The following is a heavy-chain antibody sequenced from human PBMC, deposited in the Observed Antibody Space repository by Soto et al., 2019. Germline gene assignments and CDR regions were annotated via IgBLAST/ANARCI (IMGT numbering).Heavy chain of an antibody. V-gene: IGHV3-15*01. CDR1: GFTFSSYA. CDR2: ISYDGGTP. Sequence: GGSLRLSCAASGFTFSSYAMHWVRQAPGKGLEWVAVISYDGGTPDYAAPVKGRFTISRDDSEKTLYLQMDSLKTEDTAVYYCTTDANRYDSWTAYTFDYWGQGTLVTVSS. D-gene: IGHD3-3*01. J-gene: IGHJ4*02. CDR3: TTDANRYDSWTAYTFDY.